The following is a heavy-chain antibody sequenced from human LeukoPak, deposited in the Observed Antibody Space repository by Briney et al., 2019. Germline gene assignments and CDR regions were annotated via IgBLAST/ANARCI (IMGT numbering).Heavy chain of an antibody. CDR1: GYTFTSYG. Sequence: GASVKVSCKASGYTFTSYGISWVRQAPGQGLEWMGWISAYNGNTNYAQKLQGRVTMTTDTSTSTAYMELRSLRSDDTAVYYCAREYLAGWYFSGNTNNWFDPWGQGTLVTVSS. CDR2: ISAYNGNT. CDR3: AREYLAGWYFSGNTNNWFDP. J-gene: IGHJ5*02. D-gene: IGHD6-19*01. V-gene: IGHV1-18*01.